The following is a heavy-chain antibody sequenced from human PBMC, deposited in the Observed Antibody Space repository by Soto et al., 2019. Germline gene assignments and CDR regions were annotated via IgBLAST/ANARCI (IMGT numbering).Heavy chain of an antibody. J-gene: IGHJ4*02. CDR3: APRGFGELPFDY. Sequence: PGGSLRLSCAASGFTFSDYYMSWIRQAPGKGLEWVSYISSSSSYTNYADSVKGRFTISRDNAKNSLYLQMNSLRAEDTAVYYCAPRGFGELPFDYWGQGTLVTVSS. CDR2: ISSSSSYT. CDR1: GFTFSDYY. V-gene: IGHV3-11*03. D-gene: IGHD3-10*01.